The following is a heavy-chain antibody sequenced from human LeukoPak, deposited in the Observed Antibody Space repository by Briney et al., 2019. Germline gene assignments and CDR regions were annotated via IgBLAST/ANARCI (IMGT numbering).Heavy chain of an antibody. CDR2: IYHSGST. Sequence: SETLSLACTVSGYSISRGYYWSWILQPPGKGLEWIGSIYHSGSTYYNPSLKSRVTISVDTSKNQFSLKLRSVTAADTAVYYCARIVGATYTDYWGQGTLVTVSS. J-gene: IGHJ4*02. CDR3: ARIVGATYTDY. CDR1: GYSISRGYY. V-gene: IGHV4-38-2*02. D-gene: IGHD1-26*01.